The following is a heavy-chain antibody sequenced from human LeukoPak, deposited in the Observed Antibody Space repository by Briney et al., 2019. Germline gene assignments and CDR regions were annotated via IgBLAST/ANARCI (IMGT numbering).Heavy chain of an antibody. CDR1: GFTFSSYA. V-gene: IGHV3-66*01. Sequence: GGSLRLSCAASGFTFSSYAMSWVRQAPGKGLEWVSVIYSGGSTYYADSVKGRFTISRDNSKNTLYLQMNSLRAEDTAVYYCARDQGCSSTSCPLGYYYYYGMDVWGQGTTVTVSS. CDR2: IYSGGST. CDR3: ARDQGCSSTSCPLGYYYYYGMDV. D-gene: IGHD2-2*01. J-gene: IGHJ6*02.